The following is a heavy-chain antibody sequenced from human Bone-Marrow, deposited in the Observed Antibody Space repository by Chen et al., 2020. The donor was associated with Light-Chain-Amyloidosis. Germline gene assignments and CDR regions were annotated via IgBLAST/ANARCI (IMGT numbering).Heavy chain of an antibody. V-gene: IGHV3-30*18. CDR1: GFTFSSYG. CDR3: AKDIRKLDAFDI. J-gene: IGHJ3*02. Sequence: QVQLVESGGGVVQPGRSLRLSCAASGFTFSSYGMHWVRQAPGKGLEWVAVISYDGSNTYYADSVKGRFTISRDNSKNTLYLQMNSLRAEDTAVYYCAKDIRKLDAFDIWGQGTMVTVSS. CDR2: ISYDGSNT.